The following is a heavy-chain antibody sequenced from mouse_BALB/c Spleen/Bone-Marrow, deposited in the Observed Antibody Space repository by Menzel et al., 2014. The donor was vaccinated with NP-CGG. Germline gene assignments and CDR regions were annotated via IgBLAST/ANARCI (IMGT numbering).Heavy chain of an antibody. V-gene: IGHV1S127*01. CDR3: AREAGYYYAMDY. Sequence: QVQLQQSGPQLVRPGASVKISCKASGYSFTTYWMHWVKQRPGQGFEWIGMIDPSDSETRLNQKFKDKATLTVDKSSSTAYMQLSIPTSEDSAVYYCAREAGYYYAMDYWGQGTSVTVSS. D-gene: IGHD2-2*01. J-gene: IGHJ4*01. CDR1: GYSFTTYW. CDR2: IDPSDSET.